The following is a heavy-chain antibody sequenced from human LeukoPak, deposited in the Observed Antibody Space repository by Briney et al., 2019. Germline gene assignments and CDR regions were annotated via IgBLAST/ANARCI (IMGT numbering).Heavy chain of an antibody. Sequence: GGSLRLSCAASGFTVITNDMTWIRQAPGKGLEWVSDLYSDGNTKYADSSQGRFTISRDNSKNTLYLEMNSLSPDDTAVYYCARGVEPLAANTLAYWGQGTLVTVSS. CDR1: GFTVITND. D-gene: IGHD1-14*01. J-gene: IGHJ4*02. CDR2: LYSDGNT. CDR3: ARGVEPLAANTLAY. V-gene: IGHV3-53*01.